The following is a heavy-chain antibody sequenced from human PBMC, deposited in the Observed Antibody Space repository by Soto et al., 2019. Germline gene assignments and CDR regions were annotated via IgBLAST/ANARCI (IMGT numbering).Heavy chain of an antibody. D-gene: IGHD4-17*01. CDR1: GFTFSSYS. J-gene: IGHJ4*02. CDR2: ISSSSSNI. V-gene: IGHV3-48*02. Sequence: EVQLVESGGGLVQPGGSLRLSCAASGFTFSSYSMNWVRQAPGKGLEWVSYISSSSSNIYYADSVKGRFTISRDNAKNSLYLQMNSLRDEDTAVYYCASELMTTVTIGYWGQGTLVTVSS. CDR3: ASELMTTVTIGY.